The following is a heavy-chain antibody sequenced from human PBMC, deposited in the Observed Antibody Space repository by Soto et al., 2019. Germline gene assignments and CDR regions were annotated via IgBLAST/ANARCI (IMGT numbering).Heavy chain of an antibody. J-gene: IGHJ6*02. CDR3: ARDVFCGGTPACPDMDV. Sequence: ASVKVSCKASGYTFSGYSITWVRQAPGQGLEWMGRISGYNGNTNYARTLRGRLTLTTDTSTSTAYMELRSLTSDDTAVYYCARDVFCGGTPACPDMDVWGQGTTVTVSS. CDR2: ISGYNGNT. CDR1: GYTFSGYS. V-gene: IGHV1-18*04. D-gene: IGHD2-21*01.